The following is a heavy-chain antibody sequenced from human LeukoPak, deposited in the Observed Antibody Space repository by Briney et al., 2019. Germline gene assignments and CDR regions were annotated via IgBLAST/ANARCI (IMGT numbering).Heavy chain of an antibody. D-gene: IGHD1-26*01. CDR2: IRYDGSNK. CDR3: AKGGSQGGSYLFDY. V-gene: IGHV3-30*02. CDR1: GFTFSSYG. J-gene: IGHJ4*02. Sequence: GGSLRLSCAASGFTFSSYGLHWVRQAPGKGLEWVAFIRYDGSNKYYADSVKGRFTISRDNSKNTLYLQMNSLRAEDTAVYYCAKGGSQGGSYLFDYWGQGTLVTVSS.